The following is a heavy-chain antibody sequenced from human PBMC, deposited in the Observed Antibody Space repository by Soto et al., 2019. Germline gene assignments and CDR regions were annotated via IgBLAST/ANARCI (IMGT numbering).Heavy chain of an antibody. V-gene: IGHV4-4*02. CDR1: GGSISSSNW. J-gene: IGHJ5*02. CDR2: IYHSGST. CDR3: ARDKVGATNWFDP. Sequence: ETLSLTCAVSGGSISSSNWWSWVRQPPGKGLEWIGEIYHSGSTNYNPSLKSRVTISVDKSKNQFSLKLSSVTAADTAVYYCARDKVGATNWFDPWGQGTLVTVSS. D-gene: IGHD1-26*01.